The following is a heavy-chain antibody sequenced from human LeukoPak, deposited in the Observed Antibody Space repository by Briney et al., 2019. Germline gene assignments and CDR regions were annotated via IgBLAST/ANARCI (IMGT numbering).Heavy chain of an antibody. Sequence: GGSLRFSCAASGFTFSSYAMHWVRQAPGKGLDWGAAISYDGSNKYYADSVKGRFTISRDNSKNTLYLQMNSLRAEDTAVYYCARGDLYYYYYMDVWGKGTTVTVSS. J-gene: IGHJ6*03. V-gene: IGHV3-30*01. CDR3: ARGDLYYYYYMDV. CDR1: GFTFSSYA. CDR2: ISYDGSNK.